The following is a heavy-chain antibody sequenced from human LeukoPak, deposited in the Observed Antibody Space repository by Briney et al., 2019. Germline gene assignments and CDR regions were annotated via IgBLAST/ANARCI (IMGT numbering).Heavy chain of an antibody. CDR3: ARGDPSGRPGIAFDY. J-gene: IGHJ4*02. CDR2: FHDSEGT. CDR1: GGSFSNNY. V-gene: IGHV4-59*01. Sequence: SETLSLTCTVSGGSFSNNYWSWIRQPPGKGLEWIGHFHDSEGTNYNPSLKSRVTISVDTSKNQFSLKLSSVTAADTAVYYCARGDPSGRPGIAFDYWGQGTLVTVSS. D-gene: IGHD1-26*01.